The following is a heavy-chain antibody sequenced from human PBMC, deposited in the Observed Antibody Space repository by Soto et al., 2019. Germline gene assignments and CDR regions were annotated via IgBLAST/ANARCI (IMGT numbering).Heavy chain of an antibody. D-gene: IGHD4-17*01. CDR3: AVTRDHYGDYAWAY. CDR2: IYYTGST. CDR1: GGSISSYY. Sequence: SETLSLTCTVSGGSISSYYLSWIRQPPGKGLQCIGYIYYTGSTNYNPSLKSRVTISVDTSKNQFSLRLSSVTAADTALYYCAVTRDHYGDYAWAYWGQGTLVTVSS. J-gene: IGHJ4*02. V-gene: IGHV4-59*01.